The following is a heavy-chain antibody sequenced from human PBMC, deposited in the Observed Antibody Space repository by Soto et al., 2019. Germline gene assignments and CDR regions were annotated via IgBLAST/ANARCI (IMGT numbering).Heavy chain of an antibody. CDR3: ARGVGATGVIAFDI. CDR2: IYYSGST. V-gene: IGHV4-30-4*01. D-gene: IGHD1-26*01. J-gene: IGHJ3*02. Sequence: PSETLSLTCTVSGGSISSGDYYWSWIRQPPGKGLEWIGYIYYSGSTYYNPSLKSRVTISVDTSKNQFSLKLSSVTAADTAVYCCARGVGATGVIAFDIWGQGTMVTVSS. CDR1: GGSISSGDYY.